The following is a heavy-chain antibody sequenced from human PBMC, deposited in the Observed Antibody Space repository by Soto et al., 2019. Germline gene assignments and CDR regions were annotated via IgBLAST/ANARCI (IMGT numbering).Heavy chain of an antibody. J-gene: IGHJ4*02. CDR1: GGSISSYY. Sequence: SSETLSLTCTVSGGSISSYYWSWIRQPPGKGLEWIGYIYYSGSTNYNPSLKSRVTISVDTSKNQFSLKLSSVTAADTAVYYCARDRGDSGSPHFDYWGQGTLVTVSS. D-gene: IGHD3-10*01. V-gene: IGHV4-59*01. CDR3: ARDRGDSGSPHFDY. CDR2: IYYSGST.